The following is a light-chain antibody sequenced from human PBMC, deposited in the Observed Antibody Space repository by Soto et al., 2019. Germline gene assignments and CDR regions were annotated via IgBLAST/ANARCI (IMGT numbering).Light chain of an antibody. Sequence: DIQMTQSPSSLSASVGDRVIITCRASQTISTYLNWYQQKPGKAPKLLIYAASSLQSGVPSRFSGSGSGADFTLTISSLQPEDFATYYSQQSLTIPYIFGQGTKLEIK. J-gene: IGKJ2*01. CDR3: QQSLTIPYI. V-gene: IGKV1-39*01. CDR2: AAS. CDR1: QTISTY.